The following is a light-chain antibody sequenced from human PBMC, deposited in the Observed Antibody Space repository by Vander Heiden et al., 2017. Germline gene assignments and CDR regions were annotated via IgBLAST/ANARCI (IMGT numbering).Light chain of an antibody. V-gene: IGKV3-15*01. CDR3: QQYNLWPPWT. CDR1: QRVSSN. Sequence: EIVMTQSPATLSVSPGERATLSCRASQRVSSNLAWYQQKPGQAPRLLIYGASTRATGIPARFSGSGSGTEFTLTISSRQSEDFAVYFCQQYNLWPPWTFGQGTKVEIK. J-gene: IGKJ1*01. CDR2: GAS.